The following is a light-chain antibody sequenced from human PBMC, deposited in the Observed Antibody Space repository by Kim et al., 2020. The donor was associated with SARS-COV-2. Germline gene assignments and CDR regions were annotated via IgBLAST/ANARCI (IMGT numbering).Light chain of an antibody. CDR1: HSVKNNQ. Sequence: ETVLTQSPGTLSLPLGEGATLSCRASHSVKNNQLAWHQQKPGQPPRLLIYGASSRATGVPDRFSGSGSGTDFTLTISRLEPEDFTVYYCQQYGTSPLTFGGGTKVDIK. J-gene: IGKJ4*01. CDR3: QQYGTSPLT. V-gene: IGKV3-20*01. CDR2: GAS.